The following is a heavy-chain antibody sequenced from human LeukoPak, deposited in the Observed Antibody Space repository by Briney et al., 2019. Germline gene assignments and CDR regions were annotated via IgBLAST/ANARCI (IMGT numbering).Heavy chain of an antibody. Sequence: SETLSLTCTVSGASISGYYWSWIRQPAGKGLEWIGRIYSSGTTNYNPPLKSRVTMSVDKSKNQFSLKLNSVTAADTAVYYCARDGEGYIDGHYYYFMGVWGKGTTVTVSS. D-gene: IGHD5-18*01. CDR2: IYSSGTT. CDR3: ARDGEGYIDGHYYYFMGV. CDR1: GASISGYY. V-gene: IGHV4-4*07. J-gene: IGHJ6*03.